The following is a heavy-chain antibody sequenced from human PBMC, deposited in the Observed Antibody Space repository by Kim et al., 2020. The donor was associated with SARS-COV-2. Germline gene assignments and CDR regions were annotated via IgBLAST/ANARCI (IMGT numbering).Heavy chain of an antibody. V-gene: IGHV3-7*04. J-gene: IGHJ5*02. CDR3: ARLFDP. CDR2: QEGSEK. Sequence: QEGSEKKYVDSGKGRLTIPRENAKNSRYLQRSSLRAEDTAVYYCARLFDPWGQGTLVTVSS.